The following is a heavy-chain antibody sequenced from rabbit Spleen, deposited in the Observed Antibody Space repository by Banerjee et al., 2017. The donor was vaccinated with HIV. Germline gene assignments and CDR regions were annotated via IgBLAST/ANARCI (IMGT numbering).Heavy chain of an antibody. CDR3: VRASDL. Sequence: QSLEESGGDLVKPGASLTLTCTASGFSFSSGYYMCWVRQAPGKGLQWIACINTYTGKPVYASWVNGRFTISRSTSLNTVTLQMTSLTDADTATYFCVRASDLWGQGTLVTVS. J-gene: IGHJ6*01. CDR1: GFSFSSGYY. V-gene: IGHV1S40*01. CDR2: INTYTGKP.